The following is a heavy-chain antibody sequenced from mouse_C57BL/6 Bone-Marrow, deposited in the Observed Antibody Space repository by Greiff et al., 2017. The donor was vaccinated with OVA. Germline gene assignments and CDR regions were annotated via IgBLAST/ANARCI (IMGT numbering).Heavy chain of an antibody. D-gene: IGHD2-5*01. CDR2: IWSGGST. V-gene: IGHV2-4*01. CDR3: AKTDSNYWYFDV. J-gene: IGHJ1*03. CDR1: GFSLTSYG. Sequence: VKLMESGPGLVQPSQSLSITCTVSGFSLTSYGVHWVRQPPGKGLEWLGVIWSGGSTDYNAAFISRLSISKDNSKSQVFFKMNSLQADDTAIYYCAKTDSNYWYFDVWGTGTTVTVSS.